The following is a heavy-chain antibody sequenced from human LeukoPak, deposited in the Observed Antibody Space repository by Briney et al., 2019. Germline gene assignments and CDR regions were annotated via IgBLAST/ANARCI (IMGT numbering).Heavy chain of an antibody. CDR3: ANLRPRGYSYGYNGNFFDY. Sequence: GGSLRLSFAASGFTFSSYAMSWVRQAPGKGLEWVSAISGSGGSTYYADSVKGRFTISRDNSKTTLYLQMNSLRAEDTDVYYCANLRPRGYSYGYNGNFFDYWGQGTLVTVSS. D-gene: IGHD5-18*01. J-gene: IGHJ4*02. CDR1: GFTFSSYA. V-gene: IGHV3-23*01. CDR2: ISGSGGST.